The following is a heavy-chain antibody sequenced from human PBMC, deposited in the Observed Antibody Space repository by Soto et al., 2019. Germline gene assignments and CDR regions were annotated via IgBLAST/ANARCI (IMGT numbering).Heavy chain of an antibody. J-gene: IGHJ6*02. Sequence: GASVKVSCKASGGTFSSYAISWVRQAPGQRLEWMGWINAGNGNTKYSQKFQGRVTITRDTSASTAYMELSSLRSEDTAVYYCASRSSLYYYYGMDVWGQGTTVTVSS. V-gene: IGHV1-3*01. CDR2: INAGNGNT. CDR1: GGTFSSYA. D-gene: IGHD6-6*01. CDR3: ASRSSLYYYYGMDV.